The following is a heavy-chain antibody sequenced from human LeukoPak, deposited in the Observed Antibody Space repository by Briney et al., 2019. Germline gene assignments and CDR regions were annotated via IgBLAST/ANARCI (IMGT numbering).Heavy chain of an antibody. J-gene: IGHJ5*02. CDR2: IYYSGST. V-gene: IGHV4-59*01. Sequence: KPSETLSLTCTVSGGSISGYYWSWIRQPPGKGLEWIGYIYYSGSTNYKPSLKSQVTISVDTSKNQFSLKLSSVTAADTAVYYCARGGYYGSGNDFRFDPWGQGTLVTVSS. CDR3: ARGGYYGSGNDFRFDP. D-gene: IGHD3-10*01. CDR1: GGSISGYY.